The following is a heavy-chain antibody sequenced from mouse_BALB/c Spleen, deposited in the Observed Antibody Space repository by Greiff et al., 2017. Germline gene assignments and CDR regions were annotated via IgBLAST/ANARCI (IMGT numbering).Heavy chain of an antibody. D-gene: IGHD2-3*01. Sequence: QVQLQQPGAELVKPGTSVKLSCKASGYNFTSYWINWVKLRPGQGLEWIGDIYPGSGSTNYNEKFKSKATLTVDTSSSTAYMQLSSLASEDSALYYCARDGYYRGGAMDYWGQGTSVTVSS. CDR3: ARDGYYRGGAMDY. V-gene: IGHV1-55*01. J-gene: IGHJ4*01. CDR1: GYNFTSYW. CDR2: IYPGSGST.